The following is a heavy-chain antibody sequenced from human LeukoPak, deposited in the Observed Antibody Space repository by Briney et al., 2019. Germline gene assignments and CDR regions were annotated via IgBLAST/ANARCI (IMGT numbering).Heavy chain of an antibody. Sequence: SETLSLTCTVSGSSISSSSYYWGWIRQPPGKGLEWIGSIYYSESTYYNPSLKSRVTISVDTSKNQFSLKLSSVTAADTAVYYCSLGSGSYLDYWGQGTLVTVSS. CDR1: GSSISSSSYY. J-gene: IGHJ4*02. D-gene: IGHD3-10*01. V-gene: IGHV4-39*01. CDR2: IYYSEST. CDR3: SLGSGSYLDY.